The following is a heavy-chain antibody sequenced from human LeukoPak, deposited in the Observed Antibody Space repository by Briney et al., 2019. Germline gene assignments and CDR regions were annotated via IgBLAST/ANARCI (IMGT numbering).Heavy chain of an antibody. J-gene: IGHJ3*02. CDR2: IIPILGIA. CDR3: ARSRDGYTPDAFDI. D-gene: IGHD5-24*01. CDR1: GGTFSSYA. Sequence: SVTVSCKASGGTFSSYAISWVRQAPGQGLEWMGRIIPILGIANYAQKFQGRVTITADKSTSTAYMELSSLRSEDTAVYYCARSRDGYTPDAFDIWGQGTMVTVSS. V-gene: IGHV1-69*04.